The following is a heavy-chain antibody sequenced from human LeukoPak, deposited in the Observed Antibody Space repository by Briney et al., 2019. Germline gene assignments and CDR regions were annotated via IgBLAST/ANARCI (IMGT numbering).Heavy chain of an antibody. Sequence: GASVKVSCKASGGTFSSYAISWVRQAPGQGLEWMGGIIPIFGTADYAQKFQGRATITTDESTSTAYMELSSLRSEDTAVYYCARDYGRTSPSNWFDPWGQGTLVTVSS. D-gene: IGHD1-14*01. V-gene: IGHV1-69*05. CDR2: IIPIFGTA. J-gene: IGHJ5*02. CDR1: GGTFSSYA. CDR3: ARDYGRTSPSNWFDP.